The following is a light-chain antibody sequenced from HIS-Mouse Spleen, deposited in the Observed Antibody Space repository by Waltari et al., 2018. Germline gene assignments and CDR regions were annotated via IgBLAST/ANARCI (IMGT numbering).Light chain of an antibody. J-gene: IGLJ2*01. V-gene: IGLV1-47*01. Sequence: QSVLTQPPSASGTPGQRVTISCSGSSSNIGSNYVYWYQQLPGTAPKLLIYRNNQRPSGVPDRFPGSKSGTPASLAISGLRSEDEADYYCAAWDDSLSGVFGGGTKLTVL. CDR3: AAWDDSLSGV. CDR2: RNN. CDR1: SSNIGSNY.